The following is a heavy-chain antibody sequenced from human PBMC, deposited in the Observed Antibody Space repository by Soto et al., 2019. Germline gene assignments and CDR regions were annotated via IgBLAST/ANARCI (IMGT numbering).Heavy chain of an antibody. CDR2: IIPIFGTA. CDR3: ARRFGEPSVAFDI. Sequence: QVQLVQSGAEVQKPGSSVKVSCKASGGTFSSYAIICVRQAPGPGLEWIGGIIPIFGTANYAQKFQGRVTITADESTSTAYMELSSLRSAAPAVYYCARRFGEPSVAFDIWGQGTMVTVSS. J-gene: IGHJ3*02. CDR1: GGTFSSYA. V-gene: IGHV1-69*01. D-gene: IGHD3-10*01.